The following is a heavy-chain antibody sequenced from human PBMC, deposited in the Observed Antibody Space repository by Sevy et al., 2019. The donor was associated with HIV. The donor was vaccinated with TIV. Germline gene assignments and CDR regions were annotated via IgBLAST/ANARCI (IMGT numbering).Heavy chain of an antibody. CDR2: IIPIFGTT. D-gene: IGHD2-2*01. V-gene: IGHV1-69*13. CDR3: ARTPLVRIPGATDLYFDN. CDR1: GGTFSNYA. Sequence: ASVKVSCKASGGTFSNYALSWVRQDPGQGLEWMGGIIPIFGTTNFAQTFQGRVTITADESTSTAYMELSSLRSADTAVYYCARTPLVRIPGATDLYFDNWGQGTLVTVSS. J-gene: IGHJ4*02.